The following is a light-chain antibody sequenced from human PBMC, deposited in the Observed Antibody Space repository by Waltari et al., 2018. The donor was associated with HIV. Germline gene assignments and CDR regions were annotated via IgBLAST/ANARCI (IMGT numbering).Light chain of an antibody. CDR3: QQYYSYPRT. J-gene: IGKJ4*01. CDR1: QDINSY. Sequence: AIRMTQSPSSLSASTGDRVTITCRASQDINSYLAWYQQKPGEAPKLLLYAASTLQSGVPSRFSGSGAGTDFTLTISCLQSEDFATYYCQQYYSYPRTFGGGTRVEIK. CDR2: AAS. V-gene: IGKV1-8*01.